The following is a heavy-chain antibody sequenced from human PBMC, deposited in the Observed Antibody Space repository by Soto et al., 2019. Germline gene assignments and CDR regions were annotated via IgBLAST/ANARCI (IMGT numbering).Heavy chain of an antibody. V-gene: IGHV4-4*07. CDR3: ARALTSAAGLYFDY. J-gene: IGHJ4*02. CDR2: IHTSEST. D-gene: IGHD6-13*01. Sequence: QVQLQESGPGLVKPSETLSLTCTVSGGSITGYYWSWIRQPAGKGLGWIGRIHTSESTNYNPSLKSRVTLSVDTSNNQFSLRLSSLTAADTAVYYCARALTSAAGLYFDYWGQGTLVTVSS. CDR1: GGSITGYY.